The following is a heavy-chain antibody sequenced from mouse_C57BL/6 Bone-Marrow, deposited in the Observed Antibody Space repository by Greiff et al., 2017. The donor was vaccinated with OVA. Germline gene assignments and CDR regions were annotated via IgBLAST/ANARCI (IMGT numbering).Heavy chain of an antibody. CDR3: ASGWDIWLRGVDY. CDR2: IDPSDSET. V-gene: IGHV1-52*01. D-gene: IGHD2-2*01. J-gene: IGHJ4*01. CDR1: GYTFTSYW. Sequence: QVQLQQPGAELVRPGSSVKLSCEASGYTFTSYWMHWVKQRPIQGLEWIGNIDPSDSETHYNQKFKDKATLTVDKSSSTAYMQLSSLTSEDSAVYYCASGWDIWLRGVDYWGQGTSVTVSS.